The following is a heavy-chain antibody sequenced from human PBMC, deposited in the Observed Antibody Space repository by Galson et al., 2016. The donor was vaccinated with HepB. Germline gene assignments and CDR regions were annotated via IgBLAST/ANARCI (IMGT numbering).Heavy chain of an antibody. V-gene: IGHV3-30*03. CDR2: ISYDGSKI. Sequence: SLRLSCAASGFPFSGYPIHWVRQAPRKGLDWVASISYDGSKINSPDSVKGRFTITRDKSKNTVSLQMNSLRVDDTAVFYCAREASYVNVLDHWGQGTLVTVSS. CDR3: AREASYVNVLDH. CDR1: GFPFSGYP. J-gene: IGHJ4*02. D-gene: IGHD5-18*01.